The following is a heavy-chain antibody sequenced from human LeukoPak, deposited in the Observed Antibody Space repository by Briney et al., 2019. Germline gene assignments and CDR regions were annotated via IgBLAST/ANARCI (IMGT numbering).Heavy chain of an antibody. CDR1: GFTFSSSA. CDR3: AKDYPYCSSTTCNY. J-gene: IGHJ4*02. D-gene: IGHD2-2*01. V-gene: IGHV3-23*01. Sequence: GGSLRLSCAASGFTFSSSAMSWVRQAPGKGLEWVSAISNSGGSTYYINSVKGRFSISRDNSKNTLYLQMDSLGAEDTAVYYCAKDYPYCSSTTCNYWGQGTLVTVSS. CDR2: ISNSGGST.